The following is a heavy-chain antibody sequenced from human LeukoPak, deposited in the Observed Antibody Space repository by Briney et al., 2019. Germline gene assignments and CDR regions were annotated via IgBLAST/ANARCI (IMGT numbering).Heavy chain of an antibody. CDR2: IHHSGST. CDR1: GGSISSSNW. D-gene: IGHD4-11*01. Sequence: SETLSLTCAVSGGSISSSNWWSWVRQPPGKGLEWIGEIHHSGSTNYNPSLKSRVTISVDKSKNQFSLKLSSVTAADTAVYYCAREPTVRGYYGMDVWGQGTTVTVSS. V-gene: IGHV4-4*02. J-gene: IGHJ6*02. CDR3: AREPTVRGYYGMDV.